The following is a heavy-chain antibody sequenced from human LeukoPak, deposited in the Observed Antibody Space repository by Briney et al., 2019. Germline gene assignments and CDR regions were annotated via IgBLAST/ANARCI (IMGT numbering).Heavy chain of an antibody. CDR3: ARGRDWLRWFDP. V-gene: IGHV1-8*01. Sequence: ASVKVSCKASGYTFTNYDINWVRQATGQGLEWLGWMNPNSGNTGYAHKFQGRVTITRNTSISTAYMELSSLTSEDTAVYYCARGRDWLRWFDPWGQGTLVTVSS. J-gene: IGHJ5*02. D-gene: IGHD3/OR15-3a*01. CDR2: MNPNSGNT. CDR1: GYTFTNYD.